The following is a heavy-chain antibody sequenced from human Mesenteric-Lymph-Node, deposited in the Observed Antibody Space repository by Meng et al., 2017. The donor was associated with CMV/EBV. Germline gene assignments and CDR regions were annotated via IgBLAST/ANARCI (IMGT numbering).Heavy chain of an antibody. CDR1: GFTVSSNY. CDR2: ISSSSSYI. CDR3: ARGTPIGY. Sequence: GESLKISCAASGFTVSSNYMSWVRQAPGKGLEWVSSISSSSSYIYYADSVKGRFTISRDNAKNSLYLQMNSLRAEDTAVYYCARGTPIGYWGQGTLVTVSS. J-gene: IGHJ4*02. V-gene: IGHV3-21*01.